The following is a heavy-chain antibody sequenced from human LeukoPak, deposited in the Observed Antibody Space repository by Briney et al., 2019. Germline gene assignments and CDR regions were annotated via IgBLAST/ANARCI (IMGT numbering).Heavy chain of an antibody. CDR1: GYTFTVYY. D-gene: IGHD5-18*01. Sequence: ASVKVSCKASGYTFTVYYMHWVRQAPGQGLEWMGWINPNSGGTNYAQKFQGRVTMTRDTSISTAYMELSRLRSDDTAVYYCARGVEYSYGRAGYYFDYWGQGTLVTVSS. CDR2: INPNSGGT. V-gene: IGHV1-2*02. J-gene: IGHJ4*02. CDR3: ARGVEYSYGRAGYYFDY.